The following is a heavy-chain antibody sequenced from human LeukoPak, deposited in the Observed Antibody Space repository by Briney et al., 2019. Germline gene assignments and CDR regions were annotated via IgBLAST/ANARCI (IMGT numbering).Heavy chain of an antibody. CDR3: AKGHSDYGTGFDL. Sequence: GGSLRLSCAASGFTFSSYSMNWVRQAPGKGLEWVSSISSSSSYTYSADSVKARFTISRDNSKNTLYLQMSSLTADDTAVYYCAKGHSDYGTGFDLWGQGTLVTVLS. J-gene: IGHJ4*02. D-gene: IGHD4-17*01. CDR1: GFTFSSYS. V-gene: IGHV3-21*04. CDR2: ISSSSSYT.